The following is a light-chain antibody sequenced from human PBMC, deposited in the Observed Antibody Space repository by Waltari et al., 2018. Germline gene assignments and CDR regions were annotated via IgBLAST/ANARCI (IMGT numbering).Light chain of an antibody. J-gene: IGLJ2*01. CDR2: QES. CDR1: KLGDKY. CDR3: QAWDSSTGVV. V-gene: IGLV3-1*01. Sequence: SYELTQPPSVSVSPGQTASITCSGDKLGDKYACWYQQKPGQSPVLVIYQESKLPSGSAGRFSGSNSGNTATLTISGTQAMDEADYYCQAWDSSTGVVFGGGTKLTVL.